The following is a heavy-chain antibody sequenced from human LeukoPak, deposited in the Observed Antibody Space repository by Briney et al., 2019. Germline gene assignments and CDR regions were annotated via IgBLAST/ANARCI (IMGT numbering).Heavy chain of an antibody. J-gene: IGHJ4*02. Sequence: ASVTVSCKASGYTFTGYTMHWVRQAPGQGLEWMGWINPNSGGTNYAQKFQGRVTMTRDTSISTAYMELSRLRSDDTAVYYCARGPFYGDYVDYWGQGTLVTVSS. CDR1: GYTFTGYT. CDR2: INPNSGGT. V-gene: IGHV1-2*02. CDR3: ARGPFYGDYVDY. D-gene: IGHD4-17*01.